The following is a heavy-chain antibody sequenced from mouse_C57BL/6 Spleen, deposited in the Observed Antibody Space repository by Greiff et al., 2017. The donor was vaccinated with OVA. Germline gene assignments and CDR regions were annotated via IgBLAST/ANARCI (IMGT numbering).Heavy chain of an antibody. V-gene: IGHV1-39*01. CDR2: TNPNYGTT. J-gene: IGHJ3*01. D-gene: IGHD2-4*01. CDR3: ARAEKIYYNYDAPSWFAY. CDR1: GYSFTDYY. Sequence: EVQLQQSGPELVKPGASVTISCKASGYSFTDYYMNWVKQSNGKSLEWIGVTNPNYGTTSYNQKFKGKATLTVDQSSSTAYMQLNSLTTEDSAVYYCARAEKIYYNYDAPSWFAYWGQGTLVTVSA.